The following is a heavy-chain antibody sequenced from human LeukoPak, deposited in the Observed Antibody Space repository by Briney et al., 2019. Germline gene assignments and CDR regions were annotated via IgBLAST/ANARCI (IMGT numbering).Heavy chain of an antibody. CDR2: ISGSGGST. J-gene: IGHJ4*02. D-gene: IGHD3-22*01. CDR1: GFTFTRYW. Sequence: TGGSLRLSCAASGFTFTRYWMSWVRQAPGKGLEWVSAISGSGGSTYYADSVKGRFTISRDNSKNTLYLQMNSLRAEDTAVYYCAKDYYDSSGYYPTFDYWGQGTLVTVSS. CDR3: AKDYYDSSGYYPTFDY. V-gene: IGHV3-23*01.